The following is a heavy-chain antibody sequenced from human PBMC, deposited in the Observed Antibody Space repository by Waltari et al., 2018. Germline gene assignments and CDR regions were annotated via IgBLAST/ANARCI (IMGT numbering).Heavy chain of an antibody. D-gene: IGHD6-19*01. Sequence: QVQLQESGPGLVKPSETLSLTSTVSGGSISSYYWSWIRQPPGKGLEWIGYIYYSGSTNYNPSLKSRVTRSVDTSKNQFSLKLSSVTAADTAMYYCVKFGIAVAGTDYWGQGTLVTVSS. CDR2: IYYSGST. CDR1: GGSISSYY. CDR3: VKFGIAVAGTDY. V-gene: IGHV4-59*01. J-gene: IGHJ4*02.